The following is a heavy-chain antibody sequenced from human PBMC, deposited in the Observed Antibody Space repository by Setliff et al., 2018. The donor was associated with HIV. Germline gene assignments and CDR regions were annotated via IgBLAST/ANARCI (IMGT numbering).Heavy chain of an antibody. CDR2: VYYSGTT. V-gene: IGHV4-39*01. J-gene: IGHJ6*03. D-gene: IGHD3-10*01. CDR1: GDSISSSSYY. CDR3: VRRKSELRLISDYMDV. Sequence: SETLSLTCTVSGDSISSSSYYWGWIRQPPGKGLEWIGSVYYSGTTYHSPTLKSRVSMSMDTSRNQFSLKLSSVTAADTAIYYCVRRKSELRLISDYMDVWGKGTTVTVSS.